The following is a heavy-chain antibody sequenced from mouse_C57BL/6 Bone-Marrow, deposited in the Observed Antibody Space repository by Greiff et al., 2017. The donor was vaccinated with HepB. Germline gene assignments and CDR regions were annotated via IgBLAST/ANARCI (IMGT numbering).Heavy chain of an antibody. CDR3: ARGAGVITTVVADY. D-gene: IGHD1-1*01. CDR2: IYPRSGNT. CDR1: GYTFTSYG. Sequence: VMLVESGAELARPGASVKLSCKASGYTFTSYGISWVKQRTGQGLEWIGEIYPRSGNTYYNEKFKGKATLTADKSSSTAYMELRSLTSEDSAVYFCARGAGVITTVVADYWGQGTTLTVSS. J-gene: IGHJ2*01. V-gene: IGHV1-81*01.